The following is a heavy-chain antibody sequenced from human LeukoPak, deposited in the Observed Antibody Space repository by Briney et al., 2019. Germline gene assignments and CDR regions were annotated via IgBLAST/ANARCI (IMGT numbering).Heavy chain of an antibody. D-gene: IGHD6-13*01. V-gene: IGHV4-59*01. J-gene: IGHJ4*02. Sequence: SETLSLTCTVSGGSISSYYWSWIRQPPGKGMEWIGYIYYSGSTNYNPSLKSRVTISVDTSKNQFSLKLSSVTAADTAVYYCARAAAADWIDYWGQGTLVTVSS. CDR1: GGSISSYY. CDR2: IYYSGST. CDR3: ARAAAADWIDY.